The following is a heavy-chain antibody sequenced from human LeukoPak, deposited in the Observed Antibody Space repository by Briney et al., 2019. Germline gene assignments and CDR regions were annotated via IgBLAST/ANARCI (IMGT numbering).Heavy chain of an antibody. V-gene: IGHV3-30*02. J-gene: IGHJ6*03. CDR1: GFTFTNYA. CDR3: AKDRCSNGIGCYYYYMDV. D-gene: IGHD2-8*01. CDR2: IQNDGSNE. Sequence: GGTLRLSCAASGFTFTNYAMSWARQAPGKGLEWVAYIQNDGSNEQYADSVKGRFSISRDSSKNILYLQMNSLRAEDTAVYYCAKDRCSNGIGCYYYYMDVWGKGTTVTISS.